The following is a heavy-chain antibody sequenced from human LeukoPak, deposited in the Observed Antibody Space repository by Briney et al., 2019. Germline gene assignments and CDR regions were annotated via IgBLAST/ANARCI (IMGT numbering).Heavy chain of an antibody. J-gene: IGHJ6*02. CDR2: INPNSGGT. D-gene: IGHD3-3*01. V-gene: IGHV1-2*02. CDR3: ASYITIFGVPPDYYYYGMDV. CDR1: GYTFTGYY. Sequence: ASVKVSCKGSGYTFTGYYMHWVRQAPGQGLEWMGWINPNSGGTNYAQKFQGRVTMTRDTSISTAYMELSRLRSDDTAVYYCASYITIFGVPPDYYYYGMDVWGQGTTVTVSS.